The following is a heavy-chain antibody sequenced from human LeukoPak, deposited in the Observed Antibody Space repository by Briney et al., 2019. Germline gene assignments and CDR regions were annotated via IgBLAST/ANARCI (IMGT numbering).Heavy chain of an antibody. Sequence: GGSLRLSCAASGFTFSSYWMSWVRKAPGKGLEWVANIKQDGSEKYYVDSVKGRFTISRDNAKNSLYLQMNSLRAEDTAVYYCARDAPYYDFWSGLDAFDIWGQGTMVTVSS. CDR3: ARDAPYYDFWSGLDAFDI. CDR2: IKQDGSEK. J-gene: IGHJ3*02. D-gene: IGHD3-3*01. CDR1: GFTFSSYW. V-gene: IGHV3-7*01.